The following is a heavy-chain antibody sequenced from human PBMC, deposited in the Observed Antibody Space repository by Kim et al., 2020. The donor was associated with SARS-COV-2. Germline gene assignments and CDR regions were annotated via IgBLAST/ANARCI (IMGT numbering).Heavy chain of an antibody. Sequence: SETLSLTCTVSGGSISSSSYYWGWIRQPPGKGLEWIGSIYYSGSTYYNPSLKSRVTISVDTSKNQFSLKLSSVTAADTAVYYCARSNRPIQLWLQSSIGWCDPWGQGTLVTVSS. CDR3: ARSNRPIQLWLQSSIGWCDP. CDR1: GGSISSSSYY. V-gene: IGHV4-39*01. D-gene: IGHD5-18*01. J-gene: IGHJ5*02. CDR2: IYYSGST.